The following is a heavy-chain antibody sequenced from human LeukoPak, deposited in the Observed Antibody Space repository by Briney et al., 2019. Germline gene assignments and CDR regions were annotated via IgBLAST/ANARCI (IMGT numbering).Heavy chain of an antibody. CDR3: ARLATGHSFDF. Sequence: GESLKISCKGSGCSFTNYWIGWVRPMPGKGLEWRGIIYPSDSDTKYSPSFQGQVTISADKSIKTAYMQWSSLKASDTAMYFCARLATGHSFDFWGQGTLVSVSS. CDR2: IYPSDSDT. D-gene: IGHD6-13*01. CDR1: GCSFTNYW. J-gene: IGHJ4*02. V-gene: IGHV5-51*01.